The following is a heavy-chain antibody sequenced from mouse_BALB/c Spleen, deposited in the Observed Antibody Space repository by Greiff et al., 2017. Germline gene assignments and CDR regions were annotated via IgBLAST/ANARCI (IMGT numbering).Heavy chain of an antibody. V-gene: IGHV5-6-4*01. CDR2: ISSGGSYT. CDR1: GFTFSSYT. J-gene: IGHJ2*01. D-gene: IGHD1-1*01. CDR3: TRDGYGSTSFDY. Sequence: EVKLVESGGDLVKPGGSLKLSCAASGFTFSSYTMSWVRQTPEKRLEWVATISSGGSYTYYPDSVKGRFTISRDNAKNTLYLQMSSLKSEDTAMYYCTRDGYGSTSFDYWGQGTTLTVSS.